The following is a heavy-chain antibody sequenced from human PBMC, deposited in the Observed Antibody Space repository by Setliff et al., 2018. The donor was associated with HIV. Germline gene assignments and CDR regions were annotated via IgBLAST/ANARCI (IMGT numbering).Heavy chain of an antibody. V-gene: IGHV4-4*02. D-gene: IGHD3-10*01. CDR1: W. CDR2: VFHSGSA. J-gene: IGHJ5*02. Sequence: WWSWVRQPPGKGLEWIGEVFHSGSANSNASLRSRFMISVDTSKNQFSLKLSAVTAADTAVYYCARDHVFGSRTGFDPWGPGILVTVSS. CDR3: ARDHVFGSRTGFDP.